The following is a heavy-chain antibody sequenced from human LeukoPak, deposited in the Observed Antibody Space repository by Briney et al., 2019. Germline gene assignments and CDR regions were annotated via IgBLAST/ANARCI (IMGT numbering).Heavy chain of an antibody. V-gene: IGHV5-51*01. CDR1: GNTFSHYW. CDR2: IYPGDSDT. CDR3: ARRARGVYYNWLDP. Sequence: GESLTISCEGSGNTFSHYWIAWVRQMPGEGLEWMGIIYPGDSDTRYSPSFQGQVAISADKSINTAYLHWSSLKPSDTAMYYCARRARGVYYNWLDPWGQGTLVTVSS. J-gene: IGHJ5*02. D-gene: IGHD5/OR15-5a*01.